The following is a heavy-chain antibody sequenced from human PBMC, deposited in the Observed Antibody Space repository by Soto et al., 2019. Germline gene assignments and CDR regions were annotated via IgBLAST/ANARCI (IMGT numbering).Heavy chain of an antibody. CDR2: ISGSGGNP. CDR1: GFTFSSYA. CDR3: AKDAGSGDAYYYFDY. D-gene: IGHD2-2*01. J-gene: IGHJ4*02. V-gene: IGHV3-23*01. Sequence: PGGSLRLSCAASGFTFSSYAMSWVRQAPGKGLEWVSAISGSGGNPYYADSVQGRFTISRDNSKNTLYLQMNSLRAEDTAVYYCAKDAGSGDAYYYFDYWGQGTLVTVSS.